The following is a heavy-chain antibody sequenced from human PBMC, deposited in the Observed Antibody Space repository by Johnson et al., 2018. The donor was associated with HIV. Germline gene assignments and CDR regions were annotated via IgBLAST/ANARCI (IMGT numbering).Heavy chain of an antibody. Sequence: VQLVESGGGVVRPGGSLRLSCAASGFTFSNAWMSWVRQAPGKGLEWVGRIKSKTDGGTTDYAAPVRGRFTISREDSKNTVYLQMNSLKTEDTAVYYCTTAFQIMVTTGAFDIWGQGTMVTVSS. CDR3: TTAFQIMVTTGAFDI. CDR1: GFTFSNAW. V-gene: IGHV3-15*01. CDR2: IKSKTDGGTT. D-gene: IGHD4-17*01. J-gene: IGHJ3*02.